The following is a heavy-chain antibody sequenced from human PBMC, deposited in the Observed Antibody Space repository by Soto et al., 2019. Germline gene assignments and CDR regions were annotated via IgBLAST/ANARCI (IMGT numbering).Heavy chain of an antibody. D-gene: IGHD1-26*01. CDR3: ARDPAFGAVDY. J-gene: IGHJ4*02. V-gene: IGHV3-7*01. CDR2: MNPDGTGK. Sequence: PGGSLRLSCAASGFTFSSYWLGWVRQAPDKGLEWVAEMNPDGTGKFYVDSVKGRFTISRDNAKSSLYLQMDGLTAEDTAVYFCARDPAFGAVDYWGQGTLVTVSS. CDR1: GFTFSSYW.